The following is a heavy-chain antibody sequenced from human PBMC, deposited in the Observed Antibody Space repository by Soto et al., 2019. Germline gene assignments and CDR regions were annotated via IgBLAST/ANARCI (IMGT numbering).Heavy chain of an antibody. J-gene: IGHJ6*02. D-gene: IGHD2-21*02. CDR2: IIPIFGTA. Sequence: SLNRSWKGSGCRFSRDPSGCGRKATGQGLEWMGGIIPIFGTANYAQKFQGRVTITADESTSTAYMELSSLRSEDTAVYYCARALSVSDCRGPGYYYGMDVWGQGTTVTVSS. CDR1: GCRFSRDP. CDR3: ARALSVSDCRGPGYYYGMDV. V-gene: IGHV1-69*01.